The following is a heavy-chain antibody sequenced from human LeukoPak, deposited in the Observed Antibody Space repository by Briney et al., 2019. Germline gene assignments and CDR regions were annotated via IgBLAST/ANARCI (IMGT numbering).Heavy chain of an antibody. CDR1: GGSFSGYY. CDR3: ARGGYSGYPTPLYYGMDV. Sequence: SETLSLTCAVYGGSFSGYYWSWIRQPPGKGLEWIGEINHSGSTNYNPSLKSRVTISVDTSKNQFSLKLSSVTAADTAVYYCARGGYSGYPTPLYYGMDVWGKGTTVIVSS. CDR2: INHSGST. J-gene: IGHJ6*04. V-gene: IGHV4-34*01. D-gene: IGHD5-12*01.